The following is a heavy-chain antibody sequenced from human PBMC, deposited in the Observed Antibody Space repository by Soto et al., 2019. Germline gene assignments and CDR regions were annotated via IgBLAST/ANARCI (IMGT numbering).Heavy chain of an antibody. CDR2: IDSDGSST. V-gene: IGHV3-74*01. CDR3: SSPGGVSMVAADF. J-gene: IGHJ4*02. Sequence: SLRLSCAASGFTLSGHWMHWVRQVPGKGRGWVSRIDSDGSSTSYADSVKGRFTISIDNAKNTLYLEMSSLRAEDTAVYYCSSPGGVSMVAADFSGRGSLATVS. CDR1: GFTLSGHW. D-gene: IGHD3-16*01.